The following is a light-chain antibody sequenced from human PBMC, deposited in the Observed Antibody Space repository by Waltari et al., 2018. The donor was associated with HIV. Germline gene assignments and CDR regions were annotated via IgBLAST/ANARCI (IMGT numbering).Light chain of an antibody. CDR2: GAS. J-gene: IGKJ2*01. Sequence: EIVLTQSPGTLSLSPGDRATLSCRSSQSVSSSYLLWYQQKPGPAPRLLIYGASSRATGIPDRFSGSGSGTDFTLTISRLEPEDFAVYSCQQYGSSPYTFGQGTKLEIK. CDR1: QSVSSSY. V-gene: IGKV3-20*01. CDR3: QQYGSSPYT.